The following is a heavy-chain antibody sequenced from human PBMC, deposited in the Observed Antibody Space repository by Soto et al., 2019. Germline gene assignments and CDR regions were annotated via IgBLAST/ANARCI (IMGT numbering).Heavy chain of an antibody. D-gene: IGHD3-3*01. CDR1: GYTFTTFG. CDR3: ARGPTLFGVVQNYGMDV. CDR2: ISAYNGYT. J-gene: IGHJ6*02. Sequence: QVQLVQSGAEVKKPGASVKVSCKASGYTFTTFGISWVRQAPGQGLEWMGWISAYNGYTNYAQKLQGRVTMTTDTSPSTASTELRRRRYDDPAVYYCARGPTLFGVVQNYGMDVWAKGPRSPSP. V-gene: IGHV1-18*01.